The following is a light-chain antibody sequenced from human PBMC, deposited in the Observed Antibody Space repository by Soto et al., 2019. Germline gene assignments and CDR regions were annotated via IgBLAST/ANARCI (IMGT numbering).Light chain of an antibody. CDR3: QHYGSYPPRVP. Sequence: STAEIATLSFKAIQSVSSNLAWYQQKPGQAPRLLIYGASSRATGIPDRFSGSGSKTDFTLTISRREPDDFAVYYCQHYGSYPPRVPFGGVTNAEIK. V-gene: IGKV3-20*01. J-gene: IGKJ4*01. CDR2: GAS. CDR1: QSVSSN.